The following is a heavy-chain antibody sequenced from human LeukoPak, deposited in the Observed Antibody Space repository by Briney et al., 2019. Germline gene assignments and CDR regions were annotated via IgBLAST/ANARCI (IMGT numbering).Heavy chain of an antibody. Sequence: GESLKISCKGSAYSFTSYCIGWVRQMPGKGLEWMGAIYPGDSDTRYTPSFQGQVTISADKSSSTAYLQWSSLKASDTAMYYCARHKPAATDYWGQGTLITVSS. V-gene: IGHV5-51*01. D-gene: IGHD6-13*01. CDR1: AYSFTSYC. J-gene: IGHJ4*02. CDR3: ARHKPAATDY. CDR2: IYPGDSDT.